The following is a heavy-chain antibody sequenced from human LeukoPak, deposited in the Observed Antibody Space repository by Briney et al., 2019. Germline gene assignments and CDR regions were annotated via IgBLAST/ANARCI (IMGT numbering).Heavy chain of an antibody. CDR2: IYYSGST. Sequence: PSDTLSLSCTVSGGFISSFYWHWIRQPPGKGLEWIGYIYYSGSTKYNPSLQSRVTTSVDTSKNQFALKLSSVTAADTAMYYCARQGDSDAFDIWGQGTMVTVSS. CDR1: GGFISSFY. D-gene: IGHD3-16*01. CDR3: ARQGDSDAFDI. J-gene: IGHJ3*02. V-gene: IGHV4-59*08.